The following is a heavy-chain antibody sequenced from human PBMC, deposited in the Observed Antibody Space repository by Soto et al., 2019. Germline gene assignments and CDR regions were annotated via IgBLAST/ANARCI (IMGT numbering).Heavy chain of an antibody. V-gene: IGHV4-39*01. CDR2: IYYSGST. D-gene: IGHD3-10*01. J-gene: IGHJ6*02. CDR1: GGSISSSSYY. Sequence: SETLSLTCTVSGGSISSSSYYWGWIRQPPGKGLEWIGSIYYSGSTYYNPSLKSRVTISVDTSKNQFSLKLSSVTAADTAVYYCARLGYGSGSYHYYYYGMDVWGQGTTVTVSS. CDR3: ARLGYGSGSYHYYYYGMDV.